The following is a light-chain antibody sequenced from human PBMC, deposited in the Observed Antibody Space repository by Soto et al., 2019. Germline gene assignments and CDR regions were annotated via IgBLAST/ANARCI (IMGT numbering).Light chain of an antibody. J-gene: IGLJ3*02. Sequence: QSALTQPASVSGSPGQSIIISCTGTSSDVGAYNYVSWYQQHPGKAPKLMIYEVSNRPSGVPNRFSGSKSGNTASLAISGLQAEDEADYYCSSYTSSSTWVFGGGTKLTVL. CDR1: SSDVGAYNY. CDR2: EVS. CDR3: SSYTSSSTWV. V-gene: IGLV2-14*01.